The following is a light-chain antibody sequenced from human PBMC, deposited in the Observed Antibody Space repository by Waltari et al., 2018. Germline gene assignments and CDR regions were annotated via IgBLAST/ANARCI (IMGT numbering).Light chain of an antibody. CDR2: GVS. CDR1: QCVSRA. CDR3: PNDWLLPAT. Sequence: VLSQSPGTLSLCPGERATLSCRAGQCVSRALVWYPQKPCQGSRLLSYGVSSRATVIPDRFNGKGSATFFSLPIDRREPEYLAVYYCPNDWLLPATFGQRTRVEI. V-gene: IGKV3-20*01. J-gene: IGKJ1*01.